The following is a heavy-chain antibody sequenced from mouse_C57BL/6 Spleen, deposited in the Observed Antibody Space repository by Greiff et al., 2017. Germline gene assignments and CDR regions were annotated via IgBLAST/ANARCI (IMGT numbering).Heavy chain of an antibody. Sequence: VQLQQSGAELVRPGASVKLSCTASGFNIKDYYMHWVKQRPEQGLEWIGRIDPEDGDTEYAPKFQGKDTMTADTSSNTAYLQLSSLTSEDTAVYYCTTYYNYAMDYWGQGTSVTVSS. CDR2: IDPEDGDT. V-gene: IGHV14-1*01. D-gene: IGHD1-1*01. CDR1: GFNIKDYY. CDR3: TTYYNYAMDY. J-gene: IGHJ4*01.